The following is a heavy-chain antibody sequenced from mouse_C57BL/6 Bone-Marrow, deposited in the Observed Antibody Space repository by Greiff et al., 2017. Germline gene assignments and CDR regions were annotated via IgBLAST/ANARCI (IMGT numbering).Heavy chain of an antibody. CDR2: IYPGAGAT. CDR1: GYAFSSSW. D-gene: IGHD1-1*01. V-gene: IGHV1-82*01. J-gene: IGHJ1*03. CDR3: TTPLYYGSSLYWDCDV. Sequence: VQLQQSGPELVKPGASVKISCKASGYAFSSSWMNWVKPRPGKGLEWIGRIYPGAGATNYNGTFKGKATLTADKSSNTAYLQLSSLTSEDTAVYYGTTPLYYGSSLYWDCDVWGTGTTVTVSS.